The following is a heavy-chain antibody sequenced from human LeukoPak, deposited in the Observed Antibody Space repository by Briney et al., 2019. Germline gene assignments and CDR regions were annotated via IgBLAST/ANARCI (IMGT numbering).Heavy chain of an antibody. J-gene: IGHJ4*02. CDR1: GGSISSYY. CDR3: AKGSITIFGVVIQLADY. D-gene: IGHD3-3*01. V-gene: IGHV4-59*01. Sequence: SETLSLTCTVSGGSISSYYWSWIRQPPGKGLEWIGYIYYSGSTNYNPSLKSRVTISVDTSKNQFSLKLSSVTAADTAVYYCAKGSITIFGVVIQLADYWGQGPWSPSPQ. CDR2: IYYSGST.